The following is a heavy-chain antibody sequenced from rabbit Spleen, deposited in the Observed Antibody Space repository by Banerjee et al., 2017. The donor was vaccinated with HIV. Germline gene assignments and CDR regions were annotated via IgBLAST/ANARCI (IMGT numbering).Heavy chain of an antibody. J-gene: IGHJ4*01. V-gene: IGHV1S40*01. CDR3: ARDVGIIGFYLNL. Sequence: QSLEESGGDLVKPGASLTLTCTASGFSFSNAYYMCWVRQAPGKGLEWIACILSGDGNTYYANWAKGRFTISKTSSTTVDRKMTSLTAADTATYFCARDVGIIGFYLNLWGPGTLVTVS. CDR2: ILSGDGNT. D-gene: IGHD1-1*01. CDR1: GFSFSNAYY.